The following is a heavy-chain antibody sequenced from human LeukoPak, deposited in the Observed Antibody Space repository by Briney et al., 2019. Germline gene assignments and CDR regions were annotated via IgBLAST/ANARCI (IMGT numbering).Heavy chain of an antibody. Sequence: ASVKVSCKASGYTFTSYDINWVRRATGQGLEWMGWMNPNSGNTGYAQKFQGRVTMTTDTSTSTAYMELRSLRSDDTAVYYCARVGDYGDYAGDYWGQGTLVTVSS. J-gene: IGHJ4*02. CDR2: MNPNSGNT. V-gene: IGHV1-8*01. CDR3: ARVGDYGDYAGDY. CDR1: GYTFTSYD. D-gene: IGHD4-17*01.